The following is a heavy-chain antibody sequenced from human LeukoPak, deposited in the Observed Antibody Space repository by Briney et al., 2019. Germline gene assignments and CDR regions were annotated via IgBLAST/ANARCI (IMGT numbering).Heavy chain of an antibody. V-gene: IGHV1-46*01. J-gene: IGHJ2*01. CDR2: INPSGDST. D-gene: IGHD5-12*01. CDR3: ARARPTNWYFDL. CDR1: GYTFISYY. Sequence: ASVKVSCKASGYTFISYYMHWVRQAPGQGLEWMGIINPSGDSTSYAQKFQGRVTMTRDTSTSTVYMELSSLRSEDTAVYYCARARPTNWYFDLWGRGTLVTVSS.